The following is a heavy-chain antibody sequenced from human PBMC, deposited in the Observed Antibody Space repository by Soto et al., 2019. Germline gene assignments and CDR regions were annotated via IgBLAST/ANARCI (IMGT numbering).Heavy chain of an antibody. CDR3: ARTPPYYYIWGSYRLGYFDY. CDR2: IYYSGST. Sequence: QVQLQESGPGLVKPSETLSLTCTVSGGSISSYYWSWIRQPPGKGLEWIGYIYYSGSTNYNPSLKSRVTISVDTSKNQFSLKLSSVTAADTAVYYCARTPPYYYIWGSYRLGYFDYWGQGTLVTVSS. J-gene: IGHJ4*02. D-gene: IGHD3-16*02. V-gene: IGHV4-59*08. CDR1: GGSISSYY.